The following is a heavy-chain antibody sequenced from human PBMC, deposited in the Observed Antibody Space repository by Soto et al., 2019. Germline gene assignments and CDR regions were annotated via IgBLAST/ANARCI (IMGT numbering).Heavy chain of an antibody. CDR1: GFTFSSYG. CDR2: ISYDGSNK. CDR3: AKASIVVVTPGAFDI. V-gene: IGHV3-30*18. Sequence: LRLSCAASGFTFSSYGMHWVRQAPGKGLEWVAVISYDGSNKYYADSVKGRFTISRDNSKNTLYLQMNSLRAEDTAVYYCAKASIVVVTPGAFDIWGQGTMVTVSS. D-gene: IGHD3-22*01. J-gene: IGHJ3*02.